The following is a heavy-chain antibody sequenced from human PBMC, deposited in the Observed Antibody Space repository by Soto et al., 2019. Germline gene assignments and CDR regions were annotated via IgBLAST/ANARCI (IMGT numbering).Heavy chain of an antibody. D-gene: IGHD5-12*01. Sequence: GGSLRLSCAASGFTFSSYAMHWVRHAPGKGLEWVAVISYDGSNKYYADSVKGRFTISRDNSKNTLYLQMNSLRAEDTAVYYCARDHSGWYGMDVWDQGTTVTVSS. J-gene: IGHJ6*02. CDR3: ARDHSGWYGMDV. CDR2: ISYDGSNK. V-gene: IGHV3-30-3*01. CDR1: GFTFSSYA.